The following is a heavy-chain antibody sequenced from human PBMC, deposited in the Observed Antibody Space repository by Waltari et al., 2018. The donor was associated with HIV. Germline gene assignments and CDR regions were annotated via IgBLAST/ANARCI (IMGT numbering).Heavy chain of an antibody. CDR1: GGSFTSYY. J-gene: IGHJ5*02. CDR3: VRNLWFGEIRWFDP. CDR2: IYYTGNT. V-gene: IGHV4-4*07. D-gene: IGHD3-10*01. Sequence: SGGSFTSYYWTWVRQAAGKGLEWIGRIYYTGNTNYNPSLKSRVTMSVDTYNNQFSLRLSSVTAADTAVYYCVRNLWFGEIRWFDPWGQGTLVTVSS.